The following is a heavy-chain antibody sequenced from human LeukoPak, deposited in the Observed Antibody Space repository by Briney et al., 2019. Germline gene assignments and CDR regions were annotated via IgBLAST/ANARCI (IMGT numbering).Heavy chain of an antibody. J-gene: IGHJ4*02. Sequence: GGSLRLSCAASGFSFSSNSMNWVRQAPGKGLEWVSYISGSSSTIYYADSLKGRFTISRDNAKNSLYLQMNSLRAEDTAVYYCVTNFDPDVDWGQGTLVTVSS. V-gene: IGHV3-48*01. D-gene: IGHD3-9*01. CDR2: ISGSSSTI. CDR1: GFSFSSNS. CDR3: VTNFDPDVD.